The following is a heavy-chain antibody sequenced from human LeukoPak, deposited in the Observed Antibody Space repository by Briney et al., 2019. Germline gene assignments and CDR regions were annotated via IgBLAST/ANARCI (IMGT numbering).Heavy chain of an antibody. CDR1: GFTFSSYG. Sequence: PGGSLRLSCAASGFTFSSYGMHWVRQAPGKGLEWVAFTRHDGSKEYYADSVKGRFTISRDNSKNTLYLQRNSLRAEDTAVYYCAKGPSGNQFDPWGQGTLVSVSS. D-gene: IGHD1-26*01. CDR3: AKGPSGNQFDP. J-gene: IGHJ5*02. V-gene: IGHV3-30*02. CDR2: TRHDGSKE.